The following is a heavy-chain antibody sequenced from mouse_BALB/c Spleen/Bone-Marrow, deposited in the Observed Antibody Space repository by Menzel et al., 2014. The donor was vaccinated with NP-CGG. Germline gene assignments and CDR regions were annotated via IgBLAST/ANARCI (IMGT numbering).Heavy chain of an antibody. J-gene: IGHJ2*02. V-gene: IGHV1-69*02. Sequence: QVQLQQSGAEVVKPGASVKVSCKASGYTFTNYWMQWVKQRPGQGLEWIGEIEPSDSYTNYNQDFKGKATLTVDKSSSTAYMQLSSLTSEDSALYYCARGRTTVVSDYWGQGTSLTVSS. CDR2: IEPSDSYT. CDR1: GYTFTNYW. D-gene: IGHD1-1*01. CDR3: ARGRTTVVSDY.